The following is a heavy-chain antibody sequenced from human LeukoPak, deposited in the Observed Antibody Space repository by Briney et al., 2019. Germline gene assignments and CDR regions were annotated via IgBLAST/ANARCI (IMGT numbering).Heavy chain of an antibody. CDR3: ARGRLDCSGGSCYSQYYFDY. V-gene: IGHV3-11*04. CDR2: ISRSGSTK. CDR1: GFTFSDYN. D-gene: IGHD2-15*01. Sequence: GGSLRLSCAASGFTFSDYNMRWIRQAPGKGLEWVSSISRSGSTKYYADSVKGRFTISRDNSKNTLYLQMNSLRAEDTAVYYCARGRLDCSGGSCYSQYYFDYWGQGTLVTVSS. J-gene: IGHJ4*02.